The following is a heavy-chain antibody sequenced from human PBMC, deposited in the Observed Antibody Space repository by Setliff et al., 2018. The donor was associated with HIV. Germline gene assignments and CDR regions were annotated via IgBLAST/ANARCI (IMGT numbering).Heavy chain of an antibody. CDR1: GYLISGGFY. V-gene: IGHV4-38-2*02. Sequence: TLSLTCDVSGYLISGGFYWDWIRQPPGKGLEWIGSIFYSGSTYYNPSVKSRVTISIDTSKNQFSLRLSSVTAADTAVYYCARDHKYYYDSSGLDYWGQGTLVTVSS. J-gene: IGHJ4*02. D-gene: IGHD3-22*01. CDR2: IFYSGST. CDR3: ARDHKYYYDSSGLDY.